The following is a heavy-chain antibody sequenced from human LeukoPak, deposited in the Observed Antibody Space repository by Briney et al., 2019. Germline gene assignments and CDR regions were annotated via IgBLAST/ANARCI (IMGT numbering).Heavy chain of an antibody. J-gene: IGHJ4*02. V-gene: IGHV3-23*01. Sequence: PGGSLRLSCAASGFRFDDYGMSWVRHVPGKGLEWVSAINGGGDTTYYADSVKGRFTISRDKSTNTLSLEMSSLRAEDSAIYYCARALDTYGYMRFAYWGQGTLVTVSS. CDR3: ARALDTYGYMRFAY. D-gene: IGHD5-18*01. CDR2: INGGGDTT. CDR1: GFRFDDYG.